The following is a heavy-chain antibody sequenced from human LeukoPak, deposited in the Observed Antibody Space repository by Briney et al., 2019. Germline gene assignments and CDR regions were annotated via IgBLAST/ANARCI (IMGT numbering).Heavy chain of an antibody. CDR3: ARVPGLWLTFDY. V-gene: IGHV1-3*01. CDR2: INAGNGNT. CDR1: GYTFTSYA. J-gene: IGHJ4*02. Sequence: ASVKVSCKASGYTFTSYAMHWVRQAPGQRLEWMGWINAGNGNTKYSQKFQGRVTITRDTSASTAYMELSSLGSEDTAVYYCARVPGLWLTFDYWGQGTLVTVSS. D-gene: IGHD5-18*01.